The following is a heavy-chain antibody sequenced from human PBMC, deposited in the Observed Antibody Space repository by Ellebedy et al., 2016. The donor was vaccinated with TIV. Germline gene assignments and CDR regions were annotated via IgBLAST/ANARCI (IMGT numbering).Heavy chain of an antibody. J-gene: IGHJ6*02. CDR2: INSDGSST. V-gene: IGHV3-74*01. Sequence: GESLKISXAASGFTFSSYWMHWVRQAPGKGLVWVSRINSDGSSTSYADSVKGRFTISRDNAKNTLYLQMNSLRAEDTAVYYCARPPTVDYEDYYYGMDVWGQGTTVTVSS. CDR3: ARPPTVDYEDYYYGMDV. CDR1: GFTFSSYW. D-gene: IGHD4-17*01.